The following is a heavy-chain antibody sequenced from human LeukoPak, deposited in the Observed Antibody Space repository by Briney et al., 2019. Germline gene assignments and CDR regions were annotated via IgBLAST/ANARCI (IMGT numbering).Heavy chain of an antibody. D-gene: IGHD4-17*01. V-gene: IGHV3-21*04. Sequence: GGSLRLSCAGSGFTFSRYNMNWFRQAPGKGLERVSSISSRSSYIFYADSVKGRFTISRDNAKSSLYLQMNSLRAEDTAVYYCAKGRGLTTVTTVPEDYWGQGTLVTVSS. CDR3: AKGRGLTTVTTVPEDY. CDR2: ISSRSSYI. J-gene: IGHJ4*02. CDR1: GFTFSRYN.